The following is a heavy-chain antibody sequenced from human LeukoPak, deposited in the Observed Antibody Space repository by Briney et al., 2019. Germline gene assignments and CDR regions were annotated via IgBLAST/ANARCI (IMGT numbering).Heavy chain of an antibody. D-gene: IGHD3-9*01. CDR2: IRYDGSNK. V-gene: IGHV3-30*02. Sequence: PGGSLRLSCAASGFTLSNAWMSWVRQAPGKGLEWVAFIRYDGSNKYYADSVKGRFTISRDNSKNTLYLQMNSLRAEDTAVYYCAKDLAPTKRGYFDWLFSPDAFDIWGQGTMVTVSS. J-gene: IGHJ3*02. CDR3: AKDLAPTKRGYFDWLFSPDAFDI. CDR1: GFTLSNAW.